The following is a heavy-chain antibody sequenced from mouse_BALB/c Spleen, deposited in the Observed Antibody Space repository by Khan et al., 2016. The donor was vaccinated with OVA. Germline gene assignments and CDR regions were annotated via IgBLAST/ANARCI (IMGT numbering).Heavy chain of an antibody. J-gene: IGHJ4*01. V-gene: IGHV9-3-1*01. Sequence: QIQLLQSGPELKKPGETVKISCKASGYSFTHYGMNWVKQSPGKALKWIGWINTYTGKPTYDDDFKGRFAFSLETSASTAYLQINNLKNYDTATYFCARTPNFSYTWDHWGQGTSVTVSS. CDR2: INTYTGKP. D-gene: IGHD2-12*01. CDR1: GYSFTHYG. CDR3: ARTPNFSYTWDH.